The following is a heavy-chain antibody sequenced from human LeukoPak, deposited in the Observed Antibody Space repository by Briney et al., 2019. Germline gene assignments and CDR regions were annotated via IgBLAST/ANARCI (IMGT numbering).Heavy chain of an antibody. CDR1: GFTFTNYA. J-gene: IGHJ4*02. D-gene: IGHD4-17*01. Sequence: GGSLRLSCAASGFTFTNYAMPWVRQAPGKGLEWVSGISEGVGNTYYADSVKGRFTISRNHSKNTLYLQMNSLRAEDTALNYYAKREKGTTGRFFDYWGQGTLVTVSS. CDR2: ISEGVGNT. V-gene: IGHV3-23*01. CDR3: AKREKGTTGRFFDY.